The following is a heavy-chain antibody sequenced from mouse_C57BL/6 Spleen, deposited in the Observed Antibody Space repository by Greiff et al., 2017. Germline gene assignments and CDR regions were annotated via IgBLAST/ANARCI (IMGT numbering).Heavy chain of an antibody. D-gene: IGHD2-3*01. CDR3: ARKEIYDGYLAWFAY. CDR1: GFSLTSYG. J-gene: IGHJ3*01. V-gene: IGHV2-2*01. Sequence: VQLQESGPGLVQPSQSLSITCTVSGFSLTSYGVHWVRQSPGKGLEWLGVLWSGGSTHYNAAFISRLSISKDNSKSQVFFKMNSLQADDTAIYYCARKEIYDGYLAWFAYWGQGALVTVSA. CDR2: LWSGGST.